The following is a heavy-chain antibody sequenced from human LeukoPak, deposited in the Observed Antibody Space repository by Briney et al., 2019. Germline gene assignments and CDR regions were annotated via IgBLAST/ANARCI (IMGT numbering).Heavy chain of an antibody. D-gene: IGHD2-15*01. V-gene: IGHV5-10-1*01. CDR2: IDPSDSYT. CDR3: ARHSPSLRYCSGGNCFLHY. Sequence: GESLRISCKGSGYSFTNYWITWVRQIPGKGLEWMGNIDPSDSYTNYSPSFQGHVTISADKSINTACLQWSSLKASDTAMYHCARHSPSLRYCSGGNCFLHYWGQGTLVTLSS. CDR1: GYSFTNYW. J-gene: IGHJ4*02.